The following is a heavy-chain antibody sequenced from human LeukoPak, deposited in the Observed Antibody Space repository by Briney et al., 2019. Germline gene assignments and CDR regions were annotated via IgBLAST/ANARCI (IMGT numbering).Heavy chain of an antibody. Sequence: ASVKVSCKVSGHTLTELSMHWVRQAPGKGLEWRGGFDPEDGETIYAQKSQGRVTMTEDTSTDTAYMELSSLRSEDTAVYSCATDHEAAAGKRYYYYGMDVWGQGTTVTVSS. D-gene: IGHD6-13*01. J-gene: IGHJ6*02. CDR1: GHTLTELS. CDR3: ATDHEAAAGKRYYYYGMDV. CDR2: FDPEDGET. V-gene: IGHV1-24*01.